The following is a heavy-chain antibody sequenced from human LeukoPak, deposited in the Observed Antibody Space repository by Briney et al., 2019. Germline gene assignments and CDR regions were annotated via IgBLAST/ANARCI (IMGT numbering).Heavy chain of an antibody. CDR1: GGSISSSSYY. J-gene: IGHJ4*02. D-gene: IGHD4-17*01. V-gene: IGHV4-39*01. CDR2: IYYSGST. CDR3: ARPSDYGDYVGF. Sequence: SETLSLTCTVSGGSISSSSYYWGWIRQPPGKRLEWIGSIYYSGSTYYNPSLKSRVTISVDTSKNQFSLKLSSVTAADTAVYYCARPSDYGDYVGFWGQGTLVTVSS.